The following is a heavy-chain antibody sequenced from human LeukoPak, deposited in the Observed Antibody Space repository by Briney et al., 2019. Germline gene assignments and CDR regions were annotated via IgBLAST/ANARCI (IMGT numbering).Heavy chain of an antibody. V-gene: IGHV3-33*01. D-gene: IGHD2-2*01. CDR3: ARALSDYYGMDV. Sequence: GGSLRLSCAASEFTFSTYGMHWVRQAPGKGLEWVALIWHDGSNKNYADSVKGRFSISRDNSKNTLYLQMNSLRVDDTAVYYCARALSDYYGMDVWGQGTTVSVSS. CDR2: IWHDGSNK. J-gene: IGHJ6*02. CDR1: EFTFSTYG.